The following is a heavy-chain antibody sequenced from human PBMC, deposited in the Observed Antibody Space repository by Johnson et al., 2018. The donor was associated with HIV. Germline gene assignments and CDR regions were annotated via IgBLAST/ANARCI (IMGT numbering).Heavy chain of an antibody. CDR3: AATYYYDSSGSRYPFDI. J-gene: IGHJ3*02. CDR2: IRYDGSNK. V-gene: IGHV3-30*02. CDR1: GFTFSSYG. D-gene: IGHD3-22*01. Sequence: QVHLVESGGGVVQPGGSLRLSCAASGFTFSSYGMHWVRQAPGKGLEWVAFIRYDGSNKYYADSVKGRFTISRDNSKNTLYLQMNSLRAEDTAVYYCAATYYYDSSGSRYPFDIWGQGTMVTVSS.